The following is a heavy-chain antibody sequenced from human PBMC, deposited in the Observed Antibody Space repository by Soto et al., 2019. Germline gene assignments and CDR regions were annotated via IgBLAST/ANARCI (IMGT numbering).Heavy chain of an antibody. CDR3: ARAWSGYHDY. CDR2: IYPSGGST. J-gene: IGHJ4*02. V-gene: IGHV1-46*01. Sequence: ASVKVSCKASGYTFTSYYMHWVRQAPGQGLEWMGRIYPSGGSTDYAQKFQGRVTMTRDTSTSTAYMELRSLRSDDTAVYYCARAWSGYHDYWGQGTLVTVSS. CDR1: GYTFTSYY. D-gene: IGHD3-3*01.